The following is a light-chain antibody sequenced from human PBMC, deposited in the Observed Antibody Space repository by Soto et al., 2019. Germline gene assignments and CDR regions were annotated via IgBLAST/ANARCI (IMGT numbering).Light chain of an antibody. CDR2: DAS. J-gene: IGKJ4*01. CDR1: QGVSTY. Sequence: EIVLTQSPATLSLSPGEKATLSCRASQGVSTYLAWYQQKPGQAPRLLIYDASTRATGIPARFSGSGSGTDFTLTISSLEPEAFAVYYCQQRGNWLPLTFGGGTKLQI. V-gene: IGKV3-11*01. CDR3: QQRGNWLPLT.